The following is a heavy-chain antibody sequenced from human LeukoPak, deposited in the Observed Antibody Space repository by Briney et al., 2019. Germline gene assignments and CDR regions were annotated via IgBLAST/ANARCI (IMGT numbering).Heavy chain of an antibody. CDR2: ISYDGSNK. D-gene: IGHD6-19*01. CDR1: GFTFSSYG. V-gene: IGHV3-30*03. Sequence: PGGSLRLSCAASGFTFSSYGMHWVRQAPGKGLEWVAVISYDGSNKYYADSVKGRFTISRDNSKNMLYLQMNSLRAEDTAVYYCARDLVPSLVPYSSPMDVWGQGTTVTVSS. CDR3: ARDLVPSLVPYSSPMDV. J-gene: IGHJ6*02.